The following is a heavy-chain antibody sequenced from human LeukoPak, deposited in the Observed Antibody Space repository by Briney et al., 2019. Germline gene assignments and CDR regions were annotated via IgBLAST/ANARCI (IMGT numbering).Heavy chain of an antibody. CDR3: ARSYCSDGSCYPYFDY. V-gene: IGHV3-13*01. CDR1: GFTFSSYD. Sequence: GGSLRLSWAASGFTFSSYDMHWVRQATGKGLEWVSAVGTAGDTYYPGSVKGRFTISRENAKNSLYLQMNSLRAGDTAVYYCARSYCSDGSCYPYFDYWGQGTLVTVSS. D-gene: IGHD2-15*01. CDR2: VGTAGDT. J-gene: IGHJ4*02.